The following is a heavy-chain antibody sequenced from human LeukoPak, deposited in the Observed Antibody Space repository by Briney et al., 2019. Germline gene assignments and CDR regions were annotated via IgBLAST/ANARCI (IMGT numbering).Heavy chain of an antibody. CDR2: ISGSSSYM. CDR3: AKAYYDSSGYSYYFDY. D-gene: IGHD3-22*01. Sequence: GGSLRLSCAASGFPFSAYSMNWVRQAPGKGLEWVSSISGSSSYMFYADSVKGRFTISRDNAKNPLYLQRNSLRAEDTAVYYRAKAYYDSSGYSYYFDYWGQGTLVTVSS. J-gene: IGHJ4*02. CDR1: GFPFSAYS. V-gene: IGHV3-21*01.